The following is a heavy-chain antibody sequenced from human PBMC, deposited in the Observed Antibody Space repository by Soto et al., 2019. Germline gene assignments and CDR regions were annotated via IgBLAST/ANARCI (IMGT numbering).Heavy chain of an antibody. CDR1: GASVNGDTYY. Sequence: SETLSLTCTVSGASVNGDTYYWSWIRRPPGKGLEWIGYIYSSGSTNYNPSLTSRVTISIDTSKNQFSLRLSSVTAADTAVYYCGSCTGGEFHRSGYNNGVRYWGQGSLVTVS. V-gene: IGHV4-61*01. J-gene: IGHJ1*01. CDR2: IYSSGST. D-gene: IGHD3-22*01. CDR3: GSCTGGEFHRSGYNNGVRY.